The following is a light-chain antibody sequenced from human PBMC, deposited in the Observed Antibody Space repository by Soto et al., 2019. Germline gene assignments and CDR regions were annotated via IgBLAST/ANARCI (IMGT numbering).Light chain of an antibody. Sequence: DIEMTQSPSSVSASVGDRVTITCRASQGISSWLGWYQQKPGKAPNLLIYAASSLDSGVPSRFSGSGSGIAFTLTIICLQPVDFSNYHCQRASTLPFTFGGGKKVEIK. CDR1: QGISSW. CDR2: AAS. V-gene: IGKV1-12*01. J-gene: IGKJ4*01. CDR3: QRASTLPFT.